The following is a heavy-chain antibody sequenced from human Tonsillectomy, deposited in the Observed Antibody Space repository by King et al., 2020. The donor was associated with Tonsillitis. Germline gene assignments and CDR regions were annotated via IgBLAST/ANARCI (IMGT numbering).Heavy chain of an antibody. CDR2: ISYDGSNK. V-gene: IGHV3-30-3*01. Sequence: VQLVQSGGGVVQPGRSLRLSCAASGFTFSSYAMHWVRQAPGKGLEWVAVISYDGSNKNYADSVKGRFTISRDNSKNTLYRKMNSLRAEDTAVYYCARDLRSDLYGMDVWGQGTTVTVSS. J-gene: IGHJ6*02. CDR1: GFTFSSYA. D-gene: IGHD3-3*01. CDR3: ARDLRSDLYGMDV.